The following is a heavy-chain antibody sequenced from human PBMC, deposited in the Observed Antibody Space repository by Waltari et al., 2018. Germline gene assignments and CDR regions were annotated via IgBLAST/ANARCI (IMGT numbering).Heavy chain of an antibody. D-gene: IGHD2-15*01. Sequence: EVQLLESGGGLVQPGGSLRLSCAASGFTFSSYAMSWVRQAPGKGLEWVSAISGSGGSTYYADSVKGRFTISRDNSKNTLYLQMNSLRAEDTAVYYCAKDGAGYCSGGSCYYPDYWGQGTLVTVSS. CDR3: AKDGAGYCSGGSCYYPDY. J-gene: IGHJ4*02. CDR2: ISGSGGST. CDR1: GFTFSSYA. V-gene: IGHV3-23*01.